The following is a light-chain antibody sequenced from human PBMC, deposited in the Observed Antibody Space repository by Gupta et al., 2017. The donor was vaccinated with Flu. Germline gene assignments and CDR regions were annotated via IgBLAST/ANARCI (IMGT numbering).Light chain of an antibody. CDR2: GAS. V-gene: IGKV3-15*01. CDR1: QSVSSN. CDR3: QQYNNWPPWT. Sequence: ERATLSCRARQSVSSNLAWYQQKPGQAPRLLSYGASTRATGIPARFSGSGSGTEFTLTISSLQSEDFAVYYCQQYNNWPPWTFGQGTKVEIK. J-gene: IGKJ1*01.